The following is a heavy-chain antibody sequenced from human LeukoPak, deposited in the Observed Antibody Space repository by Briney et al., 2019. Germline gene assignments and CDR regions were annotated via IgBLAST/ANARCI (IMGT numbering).Heavy chain of an antibody. J-gene: IGHJ5*02. D-gene: IGHD6-13*01. CDR1: GGSISSYY. CDR3: ARAIAAAGIPWFDP. CDR2: IYTSGST. Sequence: SETLSLTCTVSGGSISSYYWSWIRQPAGKGLEWIGRIYTSGSTNYNPSLKSRVTMSVDTSTNQFSLKLSSVTAADTAVYYCARAIAAAGIPWFDPWGQGTLVTVSS. V-gene: IGHV4-4*07.